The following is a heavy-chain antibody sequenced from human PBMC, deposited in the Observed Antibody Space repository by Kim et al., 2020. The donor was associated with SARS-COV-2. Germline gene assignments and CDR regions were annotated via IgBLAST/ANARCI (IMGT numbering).Heavy chain of an antibody. CDR1: GGSFSGYY. Sequence: SETLSLTCAVYGGSFSGYYWSWIRQPPGKGLEWIGEINHSGSTNYNPSLKSRVTISVDTSKNQFSLKLSSVTAADTAVYYCARGRRLSLVAVAASNYYYYYMDVWGKGTTVTVSS. CDR2: INHSGST. D-gene: IGHD6-19*01. CDR3: ARGRRLSLVAVAASNYYYYYMDV. J-gene: IGHJ6*03. V-gene: IGHV4-34*01.